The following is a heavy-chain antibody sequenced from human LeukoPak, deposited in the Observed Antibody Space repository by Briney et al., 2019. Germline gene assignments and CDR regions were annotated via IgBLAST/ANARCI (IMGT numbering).Heavy chain of an antibody. CDR2: IWYDGSNK. CDR3: ARGNYDNSGSFDS. D-gene: IGHD3-22*01. J-gene: IGHJ4*02. V-gene: IGHV3-33*01. Sequence: GGSLRLSCAASGFTFSSYGMHWVRQAPGKGLEWVAVIWYDGSNKYYADSVKGRFTISRDNSKNTLYLQMNSLRAEDTAVYYCARGNYDNSGSFDSWGQGTLVTVSS. CDR1: GFTFSSYG.